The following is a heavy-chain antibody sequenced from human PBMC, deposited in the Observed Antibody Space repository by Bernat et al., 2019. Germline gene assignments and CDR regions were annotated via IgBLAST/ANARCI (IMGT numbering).Heavy chain of an antibody. CDR3: AREFNPFVTTAYFFDY. CDR1: GFFVRTNY. J-gene: IGHJ4*02. D-gene: IGHD4-17*01. CDR2: ILSGDTA. Sequence: EVQLVESGGGLVQHGGSLRLSCAVSGFFVRTNYMSWVRQAPGKGLEWVSVILSGDTAYSTESVKGRFTISRDNSRNTLYLQMNSLSVEDSAVYYCAREFNPFVTTAYFFDYWGRGTLVTVSS. V-gene: IGHV3-66*01.